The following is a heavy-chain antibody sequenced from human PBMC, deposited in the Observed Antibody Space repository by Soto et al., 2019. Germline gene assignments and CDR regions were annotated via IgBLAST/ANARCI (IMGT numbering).Heavy chain of an antibody. V-gene: IGHV3-7*01. CDR2: INQDGSEK. CDR1: GFTFGWFC. J-gene: IGHJ2*01. CDR3: ARGVVIQGIGCRDGYNL. Sequence: EVQLVESGGDLVQPGGSLRLSCAASGFTFGWFCLSWVRQAPGKGLEWVANINQDGSEKYYVDSVKGRFTISRDNAENSLYLQMNSLRAEDTAVYYCARGVVIQGIGCRDGYNLWGRGTIVNVSS. D-gene: IGHD2-21*01.